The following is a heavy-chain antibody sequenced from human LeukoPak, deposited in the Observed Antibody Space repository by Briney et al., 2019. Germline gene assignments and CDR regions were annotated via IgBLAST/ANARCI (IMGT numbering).Heavy chain of an antibody. CDR1: GGTFSSYA. J-gene: IGHJ6*02. CDR3: ARDRLDTAMAKGYYYGMDV. V-gene: IGHV1-69*04. CDR2: IIPILGIA. Sequence: ASVKVSCKASGGTFSSYAISWVRQAPGQGLEWMGRIIPILGIANYAQKFQGRVTITADKSTSTAYMELSSLRSEDTAVYYCARDRLDTAMAKGYYYGMDVWGQGTTVTVSS. D-gene: IGHD5-18*01.